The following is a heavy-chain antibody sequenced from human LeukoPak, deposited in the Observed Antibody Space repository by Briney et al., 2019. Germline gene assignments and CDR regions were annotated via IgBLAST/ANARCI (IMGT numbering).Heavy chain of an antibody. J-gene: IGHJ3*02. CDR3: AKDLHLRSNFLAFDI. Sequence: GGSLRLSCAASGFTFSSYAMSWVRQAPGKGLEWVSAISGSGGSTYHADSVKGRFTISRDNSKNTLYLQMNSLRAEDAAVYYCAKDLHLRSNFLAFDIWGQGTMVTVSS. D-gene: IGHD3-3*01. CDR1: GFTFSSYA. V-gene: IGHV3-23*01. CDR2: ISGSGGST.